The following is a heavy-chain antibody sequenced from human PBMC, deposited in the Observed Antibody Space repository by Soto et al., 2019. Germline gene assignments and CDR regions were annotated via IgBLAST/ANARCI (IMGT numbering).Heavy chain of an antibody. CDR2: IGTAGDT. CDR3: ARSGLPAATNYYYYYMDV. J-gene: IGHJ6*03. D-gene: IGHD2-2*01. Sequence: GGSLRLSCAASGFTFSSYDMHWVRQATGKGLEWVSAIGTAGDTYYPGSVKGRFTISRENAKNSLYLQMNSLRAGDTAVYYCARSGLPAATNYYYYYMDVWGKGTTVTVSS. CDR1: GFTFSSYD. V-gene: IGHV3-13*01.